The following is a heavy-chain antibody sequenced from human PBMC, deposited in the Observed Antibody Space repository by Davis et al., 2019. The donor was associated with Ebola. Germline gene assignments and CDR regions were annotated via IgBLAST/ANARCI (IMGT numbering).Heavy chain of an antibody. CDR2: INHSGST. CDR1: GGSISSYY. Sequence: MPSETLSLTCTVSGGSISSYYWSWIRQPPGKGLEWIGEINHSGSTNYNPSLKSRVTISVDTSKNQFSLKLSSVTAADPAVYYCARGPSTVGFDPWGQGTLVTVSS. D-gene: IGHD1-26*01. J-gene: IGHJ5*02. V-gene: IGHV4-34*01. CDR3: ARGPSTVGFDP.